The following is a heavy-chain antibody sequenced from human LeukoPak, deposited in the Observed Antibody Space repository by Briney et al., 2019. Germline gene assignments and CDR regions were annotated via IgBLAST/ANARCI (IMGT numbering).Heavy chain of an antibody. J-gene: IGHJ6*03. D-gene: IGHD2-2*01. CDR3: ARSLPAAINYYYYYYMDV. CDR1: GFSLSTNGMC. CDR2: IDWDDDK. Sequence: SGPALVKPTQTLTLTCTFSGFSLSTNGMCVSWIRQPPGKALEWLARIDWDDDKYYSTSLKTRLTISKDTSKNQVVLTMTNMDPVDTATYYCARSLPAAINYYYYYYMDVWGKGTTVTVSS. V-gene: IGHV2-70*11.